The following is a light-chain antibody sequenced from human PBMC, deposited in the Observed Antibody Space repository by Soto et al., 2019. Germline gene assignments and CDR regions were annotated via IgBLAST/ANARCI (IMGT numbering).Light chain of an antibody. CDR3: QQSYSTPPT. CDR2: ESS. CDR1: QGISTL. V-gene: IGKV1-39*01. J-gene: IGKJ1*01. Sequence: IQLTRSPSSLSASVGDRVTITCRASQGISTLLAWYQQEPGKAPKVLIYESSLLQSGVPSRFSGSGSGTDFTLTISSLQPEDFATYYCQQSYSTPPTFGQGTKVDI.